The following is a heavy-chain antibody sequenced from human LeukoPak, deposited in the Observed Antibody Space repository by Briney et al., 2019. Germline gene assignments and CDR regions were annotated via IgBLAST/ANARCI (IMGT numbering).Heavy chain of an antibody. CDR2: ISSSGSTI. Sequence: GGPLRLPCAASGFTFCDYYVRGLPEAPGKALEGVSYISSSGSTIYSADPVKGRFTISSDNAKNSLYLQMKSLRAEDTAVYYCARARAGGRTYYYYGMDVWGQGTTVTVSS. J-gene: IGHJ6*02. D-gene: IGHD2-15*01. V-gene: IGHV3-11*01. CDR3: ARARAGGRTYYYYGMDV. CDR1: GFTFCDYY.